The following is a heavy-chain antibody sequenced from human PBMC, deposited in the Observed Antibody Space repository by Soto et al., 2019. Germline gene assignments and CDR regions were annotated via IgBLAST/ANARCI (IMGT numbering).Heavy chain of an antibody. CDR3: ARDKGYCSDTSCPDFDY. D-gene: IGHD2-15*01. Sequence: AASVKVSCQASGGTPSSYTFSWVRQAPGQGLEWMGRVIPNLGVTNYAKKFQGRFTIVVDTSTSTAYMELNSLRYEDTAVYYCARDKGYCSDTSCPDFDYWGQGTLVTVSS. CDR1: GGTPSSYT. CDR2: VIPNLGVT. V-gene: IGHV1-69*04. J-gene: IGHJ4*02.